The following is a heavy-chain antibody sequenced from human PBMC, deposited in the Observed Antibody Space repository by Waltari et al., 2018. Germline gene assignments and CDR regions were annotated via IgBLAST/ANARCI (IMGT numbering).Heavy chain of an antibody. D-gene: IGHD3-10*01. Sequence: QVQLVQSGAEVKKPGASVKVSCKASGYTFTGYYMHWVRQAPGQGLEWMGWINPNSGGTNYAEKFQGRVTMTRDTSISTAYMELSRLRSDDTAVYYCARARKAMVRGYSYFDYWGQGTLVTVSS. CDR3: ARARKAMVRGYSYFDY. CDR2: INPNSGGT. J-gene: IGHJ4*02. CDR1: GYTFTGYY. V-gene: IGHV1-2*02.